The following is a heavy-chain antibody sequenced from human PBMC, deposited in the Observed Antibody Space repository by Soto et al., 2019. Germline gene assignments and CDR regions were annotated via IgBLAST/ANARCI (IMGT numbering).Heavy chain of an antibody. CDR3: ARGIAVAGRANYFDY. CDR2: IIPIFGTA. J-gene: IGHJ4*02. CDR1: GGTFSSYA. V-gene: IGHV1-69*13. D-gene: IGHD6-19*01. Sequence: SVKVSCKASGGTFSSYAISWVRQAPGQGLEWMGGIIPIFGTANYAQKFQGRVTITADESTSTAYMELSSLRSEDTAVYYCARGIAVAGRANYFDYWGQGTLVTVSS.